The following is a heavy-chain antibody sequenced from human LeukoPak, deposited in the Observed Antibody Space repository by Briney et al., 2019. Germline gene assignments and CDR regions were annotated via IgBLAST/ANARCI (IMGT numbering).Heavy chain of an antibody. Sequence: GGSLRLSCAASGFTFSSYWMSWVRQAPGKGLEWVANIKQDGSEKYYVDSMKGRFTISRDNAKNSLYLQMNSLRAEDTAVYYCARVDSSGYYYEFDYWGQGTLVTVSS. CDR2: IKQDGSEK. V-gene: IGHV3-7*01. D-gene: IGHD3-22*01. CDR3: ARVDSSGYYYEFDY. J-gene: IGHJ4*02. CDR1: GFTFSSYW.